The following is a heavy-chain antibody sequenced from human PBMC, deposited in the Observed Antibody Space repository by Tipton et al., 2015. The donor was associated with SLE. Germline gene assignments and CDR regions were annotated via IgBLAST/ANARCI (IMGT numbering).Heavy chain of an antibody. CDR2: IFYTGST. CDR3: ARDSLNWGSYYHGMDV. CDR1: GGSISSYF. Sequence: TLSLTCSVSGGSISSYFWTWNRRPPGKGLEWIGHIFYTGSTTYNPSLKSRVTISLDTSKSQIFLSLNSVTAAATAVSYCARDSLNWGSYYHGMDVWGQGTTVTVS. V-gene: IGHV4-59*01. J-gene: IGHJ6*02. D-gene: IGHD3-16*01.